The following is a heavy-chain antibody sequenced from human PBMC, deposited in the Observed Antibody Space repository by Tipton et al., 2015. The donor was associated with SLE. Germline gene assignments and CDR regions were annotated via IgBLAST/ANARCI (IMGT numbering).Heavy chain of an antibody. Sequence: GSLRLSCAASGFTFSSYEMNWVRQAPGKGLEWVSYISSSGSTIYYADSVKGRFTISRDNAKNSLYLQMNSLRAEDTAVYYRAREGSGTPDYWGQGTLVTVSS. CDR3: AREGSGTPDY. V-gene: IGHV3-48*03. CDR2: ISSSGSTI. J-gene: IGHJ4*02. CDR1: GFTFSSYE. D-gene: IGHD1-26*01.